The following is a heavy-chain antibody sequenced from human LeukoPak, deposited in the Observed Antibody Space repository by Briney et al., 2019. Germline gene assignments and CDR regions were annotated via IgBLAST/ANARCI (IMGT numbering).Heavy chain of an antibody. D-gene: IGHD5-24*01. CDR2: ISWNSGSI. V-gene: IGHV3-9*01. J-gene: IGHJ4*02. CDR3: AKDAAEMATILIDY. CDR1: GLTFNNYA. Sequence: GGSLRLSCAASGLTFNNYALSWVRQAPGKGLEWVSGISWNSGSIGYADSVKGRFTISRDNAKNSLYLQMNSLRAEDTALYYCAKDAAEMATILIDYWGQGTLVTVSS.